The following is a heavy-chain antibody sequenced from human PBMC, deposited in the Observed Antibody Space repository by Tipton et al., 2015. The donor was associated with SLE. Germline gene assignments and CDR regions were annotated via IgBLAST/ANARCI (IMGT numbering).Heavy chain of an antibody. CDR2: IYYTGST. CDR3: ARGTRYRPVFAISARDYFDY. J-gene: IGHJ4*02. Sequence: TLSLTCTVSGGSISSVSYYWSWIRQPAGKGLEWIGSIYYTGSTYYNPSLKSRVTISVDTSKNQASLRLSSVTAADTAVYYCARGTRYRPVFAISARDYFDYWGQGTLVTVSS. CDR1: GGSISSVSYY. D-gene: IGHD6-6*01. V-gene: IGHV4-61*10.